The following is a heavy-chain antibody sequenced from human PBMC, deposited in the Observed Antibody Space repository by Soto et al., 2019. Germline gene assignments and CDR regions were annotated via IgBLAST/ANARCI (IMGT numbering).Heavy chain of an antibody. V-gene: IGHV1-18*04. J-gene: IGHJ5*01. Sequence: GASVKVSCKASGYTFTSYGISWVRQAPGQGLEWMGWISAYNGDTNYAQKLQGRVTMTTDTSTSTAYMELRSLRSDDTALYYCARTLGSGYNYYFDSLGQRTLVTVSS. CDR1: GYTFTSYG. CDR2: ISAYNGDT. D-gene: IGHD3-22*01. CDR3: ARTLGSGYNYYFDS.